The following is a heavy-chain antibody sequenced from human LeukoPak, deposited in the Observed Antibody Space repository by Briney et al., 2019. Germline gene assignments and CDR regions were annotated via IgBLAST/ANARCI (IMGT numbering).Heavy chain of an antibody. D-gene: IGHD3-10*01. CDR2: IYWDDDK. CDR1: GFSLSTSGVS. Sequence: KESGPTLVKPTQTLTLTCTFSGFSLSTSGVSVAWVRQPPGKALEWLALIYWDDDKRYSPSLKNRLTITKDTSKNQVVLSFANMAPADTTTYYCTYSHHHYNSGSYSYWGQGALVAVSS. J-gene: IGHJ4*02. V-gene: IGHV2-5*02. CDR3: TYSHHHYNSGSYSY.